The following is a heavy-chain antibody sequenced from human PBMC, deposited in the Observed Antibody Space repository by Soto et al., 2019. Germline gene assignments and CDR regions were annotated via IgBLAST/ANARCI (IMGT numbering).Heavy chain of an antibody. CDR2: IWYDGSNK. Sequence: QVQLVESGGGVVQPGRSLRLSCAASGFTFSSYGMHWVRQAPGKGLEWVTVIWYDGSNKYYADSVKGRFTISRDNSKNTLYLQMNSLRAEDTAVYYCARDREPFNWNDWPHYYYGMDVWGQGTTVTVSS. V-gene: IGHV3-33*01. CDR3: ARDREPFNWNDWPHYYYGMDV. D-gene: IGHD1-20*01. CDR1: GFTFSSYG. J-gene: IGHJ6*02.